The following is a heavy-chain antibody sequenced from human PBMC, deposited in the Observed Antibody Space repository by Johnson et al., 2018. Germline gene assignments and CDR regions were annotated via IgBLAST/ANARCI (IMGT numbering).Heavy chain of an antibody. J-gene: IGHJ3*02. CDR3: AKANGYSSGWYFSRGGAFDI. CDR2: ISWNSGSI. V-gene: IGHV3-9*01. CDR1: GFTFDDYA. Sequence: EVQLVESGGGLVQPGRSLRLSCAASGFTFDDYAMHWVRQAPGKGLEWVSGISWNSGSIGYADSVKGRFTISRDNAKNSRYLQMNSLRAEDTALYYCAKANGYSSGWYFSRGGAFDIWGQGTMVTVSS. D-gene: IGHD6-19*01.